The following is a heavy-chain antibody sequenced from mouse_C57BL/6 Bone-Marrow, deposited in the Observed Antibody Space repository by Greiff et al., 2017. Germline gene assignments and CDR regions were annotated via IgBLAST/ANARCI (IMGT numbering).Heavy chain of an antibody. CDR2: IDPSGSYT. J-gene: IGHJ3*01. CDR3: ARTLYSNYGAY. V-gene: IGHV1-69*01. Sequence: QVQLQQPGAELVLPGASVKLSCKASGYTFTSYWMHWVKQRPGQGLEWIGEIDPSGSYTNYNQKFKGKSTLTVDKSSRTAYMQLSSLTTEDSAVYYCARTLYSNYGAYWGQGTLVTVSA. D-gene: IGHD2-5*01. CDR1: GYTFTSYW.